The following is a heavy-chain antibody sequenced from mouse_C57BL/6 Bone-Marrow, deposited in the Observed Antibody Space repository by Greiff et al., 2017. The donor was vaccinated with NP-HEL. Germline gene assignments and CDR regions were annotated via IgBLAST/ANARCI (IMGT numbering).Heavy chain of an antibody. CDR3: ARSRSGYGVGY. V-gene: IGHV1-19*01. CDR2: INPYNGGT. CDR1: GYTFTDYY. J-gene: IGHJ2*01. D-gene: IGHD3-2*02. Sequence: VQLQQSGPVLVKPGASVKMSCKASGYTFTDYYMNWVKQSHGKSLEWIGVINPYNGGTSYNQKFKGKATLTFDKSSSTAYMEINSLTSEDSAVYYCARSRSGYGVGYWGKGTTLTVSS.